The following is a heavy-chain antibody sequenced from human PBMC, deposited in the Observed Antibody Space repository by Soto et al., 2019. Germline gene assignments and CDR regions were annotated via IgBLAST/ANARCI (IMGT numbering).Heavy chain of an antibody. D-gene: IGHD1-7*01. Sequence: ASVKVSCKASEYTFTSYAMHWVRQAPGQRLEWMGWINAGNGNTKYSQKFQGRVTITRDTSASTAYMELSSLRSEDTAVYYCARVPPNWNYAWFDPWGQGTLVTVSS. V-gene: IGHV1-3*01. CDR3: ARVPPNWNYAWFDP. CDR2: INAGNGNT. J-gene: IGHJ5*02. CDR1: EYTFTSYA.